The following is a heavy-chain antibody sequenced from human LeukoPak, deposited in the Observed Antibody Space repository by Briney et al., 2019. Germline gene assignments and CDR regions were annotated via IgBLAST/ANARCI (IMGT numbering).Heavy chain of an antibody. CDR1: GGTFSSYA. V-gene: IGHV1-69*04. D-gene: IGHD6-13*01. J-gene: IGHJ5*02. CDR2: IIPILGIA. Sequence: ASVKVSCKASGGTFSSYAISWVRQAPGQGLEWMGRIIPILGIANYAQKFQGRVMITADKSTSTAYMELSSLRSEDTAVYYCARDIAAAGTGVWFDPWGQGTLVTVSS. CDR3: ARDIAAAGTGVWFDP.